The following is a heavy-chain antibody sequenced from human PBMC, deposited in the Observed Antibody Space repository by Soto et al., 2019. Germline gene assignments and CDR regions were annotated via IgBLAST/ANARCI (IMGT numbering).Heavy chain of an antibody. V-gene: IGHV4-31*03. CDR1: GGSISSGGYY. CDR3: ARYAAPVELRYSTIDY. Sequence: SETLSLTCTVSGGSISSGGYYWSWIRQHPGKGLEWIGYIYYSGSTYYNPSLKSRVTISVDTSKNQFSLKLSSVTAADTAVYYCARYAAPVELRYSTIDYWGQGTLVTVSS. CDR2: IYYSGST. D-gene: IGHD2-8*01. J-gene: IGHJ4*02.